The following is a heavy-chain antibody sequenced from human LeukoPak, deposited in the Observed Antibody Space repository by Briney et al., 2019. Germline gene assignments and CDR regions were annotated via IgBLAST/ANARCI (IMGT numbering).Heavy chain of an antibody. Sequence: SETLSLTCTVSGGSISSFYWSWIRQPPGKGLEWIGYIYYSGSTNYNPSLKSRVTISVDTSKNQFSLKLSSVTAADTAVYYCARHRYSYGAYYFDYWGQGTLVTVSS. D-gene: IGHD5-18*01. V-gene: IGHV4-59*08. CDR3: ARHRYSYGAYYFDY. J-gene: IGHJ4*02. CDR2: IYYSGST. CDR1: GGSISSFY.